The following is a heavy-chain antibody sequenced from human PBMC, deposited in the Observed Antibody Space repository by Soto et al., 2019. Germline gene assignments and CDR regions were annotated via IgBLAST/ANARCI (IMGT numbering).Heavy chain of an antibody. Sequence: TSETLSLTCTVSGGSISSYYWSWIRQPPGKGLEWIGYIYYSGSTNYNPSLKSRVTISVDTSKNQFSLKLSSVTAADTAVYYCARRYGSGSPSNYYYYYYMDVWGKGTTVTVSS. D-gene: IGHD3-10*01. CDR3: ARRYGSGSPSNYYYYYYMDV. J-gene: IGHJ6*03. V-gene: IGHV4-59*08. CDR1: GGSISSYY. CDR2: IYYSGST.